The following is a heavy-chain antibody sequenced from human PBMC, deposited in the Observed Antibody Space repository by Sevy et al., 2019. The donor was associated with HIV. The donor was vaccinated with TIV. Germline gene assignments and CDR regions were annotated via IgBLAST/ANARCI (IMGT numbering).Heavy chain of an antibody. CDR1: GFTFSSYG. CDR3: AKDSGDSGYDLYDYYYYGMDV. J-gene: IGHJ6*02. CDR2: IRYDGSNK. V-gene: IGHV3-30*02. D-gene: IGHD5-12*01. Sequence: RGSLRLSCAASGFTFSSYGMHWVRQAPGKGLEWVAFIRYDGSNKYYADSVKGRFTISRDNSKNTLYLQMNSLRAEDTAVYYCAKDSGDSGYDLYDYYYYGMDVWGQGTTVTVSS.